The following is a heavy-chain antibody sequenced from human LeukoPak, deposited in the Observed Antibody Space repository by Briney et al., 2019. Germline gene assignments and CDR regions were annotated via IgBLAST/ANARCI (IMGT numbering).Heavy chain of an antibody. J-gene: IGHJ5*02. CDR2: IYTSGST. CDR1: GGSISSYY. V-gene: IGHV4-4*07. CDR3: ARDGDYYGSGRGWFDP. Sequence: KPSETLSLTCTVSGGSISSYYWSWIRQPAGKGLEWIGRIYTSGSTNYNPSLKSRVTMSVDTSKNQFSLKLSSVTAADTAVYYCARDGDYYGSGRGWFDPWGQGTLVTVSS. D-gene: IGHD3-10*01.